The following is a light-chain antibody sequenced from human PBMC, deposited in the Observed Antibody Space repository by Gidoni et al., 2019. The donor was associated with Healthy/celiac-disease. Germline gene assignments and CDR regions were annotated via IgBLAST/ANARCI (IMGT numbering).Light chain of an antibody. CDR2: DAS. Sequence: DIQMTHAPSSLSASVGDRVTITCQASQDISNYLNWYQQKPGKAPKLLIYDASNMETGVPSRFSGSGSGTEFTFTISSLQPEDIATYYCQQYNNLPPLTFGGGTKVEIK. J-gene: IGKJ4*01. V-gene: IGKV1-33*01. CDR1: QDISNY. CDR3: QQYNNLPPLT.